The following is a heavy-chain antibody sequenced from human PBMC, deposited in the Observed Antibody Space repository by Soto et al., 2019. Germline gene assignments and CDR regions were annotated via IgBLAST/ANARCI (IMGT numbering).Heavy chain of an antibody. CDR3: ARHPTPHYYYYYMDV. J-gene: IGHJ6*03. D-gene: IGHD2-15*01. CDR2: IKQDGSEK. V-gene: IGHV3-7*01. CDR1: GFTFSSYW. Sequence: EVQLVESGGGLVQPGGSLRLSCAASGFTFSSYWMSWVRQAPGKGLEWVANIKQDGSEKYYVDSVKGRFTISRDNAKNSLYLQMNSLRAEDTAVYHCARHPTPHYYYYYMDVWGKGTTVTVSS.